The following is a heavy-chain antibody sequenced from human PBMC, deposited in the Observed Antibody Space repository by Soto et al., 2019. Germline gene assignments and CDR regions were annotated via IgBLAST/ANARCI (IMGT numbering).Heavy chain of an antibody. D-gene: IGHD3-16*01. CDR2: IYYSGST. CDR1: GGSISSGDYY. Sequence: SETLSLTCTVSGGSISSGDYYWSWIRQPPGKGQEWNGYIYYSGSTYYNPSLKSRVTISVDTSKNQFSLKLSSVTAADTAVYYCARGYVKDFRPYGMDVWGQGTTVTVSS. CDR3: ARGYVKDFRPYGMDV. V-gene: IGHV4-30-4*01. J-gene: IGHJ6*02.